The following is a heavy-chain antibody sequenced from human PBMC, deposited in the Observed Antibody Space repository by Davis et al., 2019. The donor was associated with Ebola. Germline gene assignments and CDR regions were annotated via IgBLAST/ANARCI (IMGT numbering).Heavy chain of an antibody. CDR2: ISAYNGNT. J-gene: IGHJ6*02. Sequence: AASVKVSCKASGGTFSSYAISWVRQAPGQGLEWMGWISAYNGNTNYAQKLQGRVTMTTDTSTSTAYMELRSLRSDDTAVYYCARDQGYCSSTSCFYYYYGMDVWGQGTTVTVSS. CDR3: ARDQGYCSSTSCFYYYYGMDV. CDR1: GGTFSSYA. V-gene: IGHV1-18*01. D-gene: IGHD2-2*01.